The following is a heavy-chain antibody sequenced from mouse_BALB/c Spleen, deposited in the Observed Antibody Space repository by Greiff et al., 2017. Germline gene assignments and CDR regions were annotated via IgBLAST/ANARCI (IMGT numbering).Heavy chain of an antibody. J-gene: IGHJ2*01. Sequence: VQRVESGGGLVKPGGSLKLSCAASGFTFSSYAMSWVRQTPEKRLEWVASISSGGSTYYPDSVKGRFTISRDNARNILYLQMSSLRSEDTAMYYCARGDYADYWGQGTTLTVSS. CDR1: GFTFSSYA. V-gene: IGHV5-6-5*01. CDR2: ISSGGST. CDR3: ARGDYADY. D-gene: IGHD1-1*02.